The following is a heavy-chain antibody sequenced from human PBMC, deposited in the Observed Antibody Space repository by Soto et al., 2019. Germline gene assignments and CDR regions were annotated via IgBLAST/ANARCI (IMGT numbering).Heavy chain of an antibody. Sequence: QVQLVESGGGVVQPGRSLRLSCAASGFTFSSYAMHWVRQAPGKGLEWVAVISYDGSNKYYADSVKGRFTISRDNSKNTLYLQMNSRRAEDTAVYYCARDGEYSSRYYFDYWGQGTLVTVSS. J-gene: IGHJ4*02. V-gene: IGHV3-30-3*01. D-gene: IGHD6-6*01. CDR1: GFTFSSYA. CDR3: ARDGEYSSRYYFDY. CDR2: ISYDGSNK.